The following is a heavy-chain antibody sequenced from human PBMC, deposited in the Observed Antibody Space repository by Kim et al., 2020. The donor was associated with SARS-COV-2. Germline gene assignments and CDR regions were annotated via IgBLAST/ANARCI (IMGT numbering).Heavy chain of an antibody. CDR2: ISYDGSNK. V-gene: IGHV3-30-3*01. Sequence: GGSLRLSCAASGFTFSSYAMHWVRQAPGKGLEWVAVISYDGSNKYYADSVKGRFTISRDNSKNTLYLQMNSLRAEDTAVYYCARDSYCSSTSCYLDYYGMDVCGQGTTVTNSS. CDR1: GFTFSSYA. CDR3: ARDSYCSSTSCYLDYYGMDV. J-gene: IGHJ6*02. D-gene: IGHD2-2*01.